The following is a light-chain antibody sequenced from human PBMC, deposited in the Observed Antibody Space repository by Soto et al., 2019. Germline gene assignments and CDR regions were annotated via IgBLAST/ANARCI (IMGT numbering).Light chain of an antibody. V-gene: IGLV2-14*03. CDR3: SSYADSSTVV. CDR2: NVD. J-gene: IGLJ2*01. CDR1: SSDVGGHNY. Sequence: QSALTQVASVSASPGQSITISCTGTSSDVGGHNYVSWYQQHPGKAPKLMIYNVDYRPSGVSNRFSCSKSGNTASLTISGLQADDEAYYYCSSYADSSTVVFGGGTKVTVL.